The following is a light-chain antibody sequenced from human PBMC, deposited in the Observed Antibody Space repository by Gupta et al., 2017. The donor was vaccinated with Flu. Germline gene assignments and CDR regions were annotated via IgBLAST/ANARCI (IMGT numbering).Light chain of an antibody. J-gene: IGKJ2*01. CDR1: QSIFMW. V-gene: IGKV1-5*03. CDR3: HQDNSYSVFT. CDR2: KAS. Sequence: DIQLTQSPPTLSASVGDRVTITCRASQSIFMWVAWYQQKPGKAPKLLIYKASTLQPEVPSRFSGSGCGKEXSLTISXRQHGDFAAYYCHQDNSYSVFTFGXGTKLEIK.